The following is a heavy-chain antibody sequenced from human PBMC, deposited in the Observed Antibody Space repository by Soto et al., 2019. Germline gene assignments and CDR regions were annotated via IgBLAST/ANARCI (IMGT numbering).Heavy chain of an antibody. Sequence: QVQLVQSGAEVKKPGSSVKVSCKASGGTFSSYAISWVRQAPGQGLEWMGGIIPIFGTANYAQKFKGRVTITADESTSTAYMELSSLRCEDTAVYYCAREGASGSHIGYWGQGTLVTVSS. CDR3: AREGASGSHIGY. J-gene: IGHJ4*02. CDR2: IIPIFGTA. D-gene: IGHD3-22*01. V-gene: IGHV1-69*01. CDR1: GGTFSSYA.